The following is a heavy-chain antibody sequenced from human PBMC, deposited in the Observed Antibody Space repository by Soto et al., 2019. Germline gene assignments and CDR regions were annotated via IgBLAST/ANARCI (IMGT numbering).Heavy chain of an antibody. V-gene: IGHV3-11*01. D-gene: IGHD6-19*01. CDR2: ISSSGSTI. J-gene: IGHJ5*02. CDR3: ARVRHPNYSSDFFDP. Sequence: GGSLRLSCAASGFTFSDYYMSWIRQAPGKGLEWVSYISSSGSTIYYADSVKGRFTISRDNAKNSLYLQMNSLRAEDTAVYYCARVRHPNYSSDFFDPWGQGTLVTVSS. CDR1: GFTFSDYY.